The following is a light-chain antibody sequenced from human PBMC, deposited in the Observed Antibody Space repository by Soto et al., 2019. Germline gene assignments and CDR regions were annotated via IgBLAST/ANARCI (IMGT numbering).Light chain of an antibody. V-gene: IGKV3-20*01. CDR2: GAS. CDR1: QSVSSSY. CDR3: QQYGSSLTT. J-gene: IGKJ5*01. Sequence: EIVLTQSPGTLSLSPGERATLSCRASQSVSSSYLAWYQQKPGQAPRLLIYGASSRATGIPDRFSGSGSGTDFTLTISRLEPVDFAVYYCQQYGSSLTTFGQGTRLEI.